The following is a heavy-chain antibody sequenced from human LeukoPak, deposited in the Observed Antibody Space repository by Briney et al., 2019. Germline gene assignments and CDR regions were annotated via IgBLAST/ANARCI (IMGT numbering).Heavy chain of an antibody. V-gene: IGHV4-59*11. J-gene: IGHJ4*02. CDR2: IYYSGST. Sequence: SETLSLTCTVSGGSISSHYWSWIRQPPGKGLEWIGYIYYSGSTNYNPSLKSRVTISVDTSKNQFSLKLSSVTAADTAVYYCARGLGDYDRMEFDYWGQGTLVTVSS. CDR3: ARGLGDYDRMEFDY. D-gene: IGHD4-17*01. CDR1: GGSISSHY.